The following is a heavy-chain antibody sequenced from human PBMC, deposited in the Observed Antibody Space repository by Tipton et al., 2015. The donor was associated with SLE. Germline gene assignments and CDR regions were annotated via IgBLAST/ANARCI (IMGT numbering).Heavy chain of an antibody. CDR3: ARESSSSFDY. CDR2: TYYRSKWYN. V-gene: IGHV6-1*01. J-gene: IGHJ4*02. CDR1: GDTVSTISTA. Sequence: GLVKPSQTVSLTCAISGDTVSTISTAWTWIRQSPSRGLEWLGRTYYRSKWYNDYAISVRSRITINSDTSKNQFSLQLSSVTPEDTAMYYCARESSSSFDYWGQRTLVTVYS. D-gene: IGHD6-6*01.